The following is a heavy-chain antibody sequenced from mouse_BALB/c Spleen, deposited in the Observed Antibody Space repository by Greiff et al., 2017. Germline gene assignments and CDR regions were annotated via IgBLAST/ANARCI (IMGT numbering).Heavy chain of an antibody. V-gene: IGHV5-4*02. CDR3: ARGMDGNYDWFAY. Sequence: EVQLVESGGGLVKPGGSLKLSCAASGFTFSDYYMYWVRQTPEKRLEWVATISDGGSYTYYPDSVKGRFTISRDNAKNNLYLQMSSLKSEDTAMYYCARGMDGNYDWFAYWGQGTLVTVSA. J-gene: IGHJ3*01. D-gene: IGHD2-1*01. CDR2: ISDGGSYT. CDR1: GFTFSDYY.